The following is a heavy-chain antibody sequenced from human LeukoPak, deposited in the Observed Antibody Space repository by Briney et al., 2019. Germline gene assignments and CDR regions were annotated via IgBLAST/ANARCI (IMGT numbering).Heavy chain of an antibody. D-gene: IGHD3-22*01. Sequence: PSETLSLTCTVSGGSISSYYWSWIRQPAGKGLEWIGRIYTSGSTNYNPSLKSRVTMSVDTSKNQFSLKLSSVTAADTAVYYCAMGRYDSSGYEGAYFDYWGQGTLVTVSS. V-gene: IGHV4-4*07. CDR2: IYTSGST. J-gene: IGHJ4*02. CDR1: GGSISSYY. CDR3: AMGRYDSSGYEGAYFDY.